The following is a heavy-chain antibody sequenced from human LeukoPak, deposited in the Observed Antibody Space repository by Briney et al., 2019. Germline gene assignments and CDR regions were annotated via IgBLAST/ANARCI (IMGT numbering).Heavy chain of an antibody. V-gene: IGHV4-59*01. Sequence: SETLSLTCTVSGGSISSYYWSWIRQPPGKGLEWIGYIYYSGSTNYNPSLKRRVTISVDTSKNQFSLKLSSVTAADTAVYYCARVPYYDYVWGSSPDYGMDVWGQGTTVTVSS. D-gene: IGHD3-16*01. CDR3: ARVPYYDYVWGSSPDYGMDV. CDR2: IYYSGST. CDR1: GGSISSYY. J-gene: IGHJ6*02.